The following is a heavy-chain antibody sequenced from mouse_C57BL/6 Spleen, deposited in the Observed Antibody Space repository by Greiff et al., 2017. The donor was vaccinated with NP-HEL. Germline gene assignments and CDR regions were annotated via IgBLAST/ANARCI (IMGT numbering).Heavy chain of an antibody. V-gene: IGHV1-22*01. CDR3: AHLTVVAHWYFDV. CDR1: GYTFTDYN. J-gene: IGHJ1*03. Sequence: EVQLQQSGPELVKPGASVKMSCKASGYTFTDYNMHWVKQSHGKSLEWIGYINPNNGGTSYNQKFKGKATLTVNKSSSTAYMELRSLTSEDSAVYYCAHLTVVAHWYFDVWGTGTTVTVSS. CDR2: INPNNGGT. D-gene: IGHD1-1*01.